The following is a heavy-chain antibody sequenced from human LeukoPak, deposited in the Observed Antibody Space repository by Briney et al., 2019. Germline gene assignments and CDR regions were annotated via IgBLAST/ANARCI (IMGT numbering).Heavy chain of an antibody. CDR2: ISPYNGDS. CDR3: TRYCSGGACYAYDAFDI. D-gene: IGHD2-15*01. V-gene: IGHV1-18*01. CDR1: GFTFNTYD. J-gene: IGHJ3*02. Sequence: ASVKVSCKPSGFTFNTYDFNWVRQAPGQGLEWVGWISPYNGDSKYAQRPQGRVTMTTDASTSTAYMELRSLRSDDTAVYYCTRYCSGGACYAYDAFDIWGQGTMVTVSS.